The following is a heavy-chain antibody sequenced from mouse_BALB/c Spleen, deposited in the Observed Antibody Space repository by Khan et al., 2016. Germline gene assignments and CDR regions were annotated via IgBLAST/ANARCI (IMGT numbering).Heavy chain of an antibody. D-gene: IGHD2-5*01. CDR3: TRNIVPMDY. CDR1: GGSITSGY. Sequence: EVQLQESGPSLVKPSQTLSLTCSVNGGSITSGYWNWIRKFPGNKLEYMGYISYSGITYFNPSLKSRISITRDTSKSQFYLQLNSVTTEDTATYYCTRNIVPMDYWGQGTSVTVSS. V-gene: IGHV3-8*02. CDR2: ISYSGIT. J-gene: IGHJ4*01.